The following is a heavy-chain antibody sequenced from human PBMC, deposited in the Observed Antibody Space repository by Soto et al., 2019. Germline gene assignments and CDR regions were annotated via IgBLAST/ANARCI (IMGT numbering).Heavy chain of an antibody. V-gene: IGHV1-69*12. CDR1: GGTFSSYA. CDR3: GRDLRGNHYYYGMDV. J-gene: IGHJ6*02. CDR2: IIPIFGTA. D-gene: IGHD3-16*01. Sequence: QVQLVQSGAEVKKPGSSVKVSCKASGGTFSSYAISWVRQAPGQGLEWMGGIIPIFGTADYAQKFQGRVTITADDFTSTAYMELSSLRSEDTAVYYCGRDLRGNHYYYGMDVWGQGTTVTVSS.